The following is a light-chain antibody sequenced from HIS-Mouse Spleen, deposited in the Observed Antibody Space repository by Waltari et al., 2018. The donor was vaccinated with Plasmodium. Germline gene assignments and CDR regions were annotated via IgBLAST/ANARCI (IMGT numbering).Light chain of an antibody. CDR2: KDS. V-gene: IGLV3-25*03. CDR3: QSADSSGTPNWV. CDR1: ALPKQF. Sequence: SYELPQPPSVPVSPGPTARITCPGDALPKQFAYWYHQKPGQAPVLVIYKDSERPSGIPERFSGSSSGTTVTLTISGVQAEDEADYYCQSADSSGTPNWVFGGGTKLTVL. J-gene: IGLJ3*02.